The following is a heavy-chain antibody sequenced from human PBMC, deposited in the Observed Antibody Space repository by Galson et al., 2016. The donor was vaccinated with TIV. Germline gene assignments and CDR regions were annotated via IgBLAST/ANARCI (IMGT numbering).Heavy chain of an antibody. CDR3: ARASFGSGTYYHYFDF. CDR1: GASIRGENYY. D-gene: IGHD3-10*01. J-gene: IGHJ4*02. V-gene: IGHV4-61*02. CDR2: FYSSGNS. Sequence: TLSLTCTVSGASIRGENYYWSWIRQSAGKGLEWIGRFYSSGNSDYKPSLRRRVTISGDKSKNQVSLTLPSVTAADTAVYYCARASFGSGTYYHYFDFWGPGILVTDSS.